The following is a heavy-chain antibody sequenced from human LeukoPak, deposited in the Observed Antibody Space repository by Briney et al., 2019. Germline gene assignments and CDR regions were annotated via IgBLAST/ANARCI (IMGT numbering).Heavy chain of an antibody. CDR1: GLTFVDYG. V-gene: IGHV3-20*04. CDR3: ARAPGVRYYYYMDV. Sequence: GGSLRLSCAASGLTFVDYGMSWVRQAPGKGLEWVSGINWNGGNTGYADSVKGRFTISRDNVKNSLYLQMNSLRAEDTALYYCARAPGVRYYYYMDVWGKGTTVTVSS. CDR2: INWNGGNT. D-gene: IGHD2-8*01. J-gene: IGHJ6*03.